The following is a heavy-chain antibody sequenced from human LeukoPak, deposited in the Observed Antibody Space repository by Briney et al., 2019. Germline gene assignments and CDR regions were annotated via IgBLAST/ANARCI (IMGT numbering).Heavy chain of an antibody. CDR3: AKGDSGSYAVDY. CDR1: GITFSAYA. J-gene: IGHJ4*02. D-gene: IGHD1-26*01. Sequence: GGSLRLSCAASGITFSAYAMNWVRQAPGKGPEWVSAISGSGGSTYYADSVKGRFTISRDNSKNTVYLQMNSLRAEDTAVYYCAKGDSGSYAVDYSGQGTLVTVSS. V-gene: IGHV3-23*01. CDR2: ISGSGGST.